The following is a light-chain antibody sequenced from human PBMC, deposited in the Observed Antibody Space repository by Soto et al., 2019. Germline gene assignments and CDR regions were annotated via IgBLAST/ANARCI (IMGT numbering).Light chain of an antibody. CDR1: QSVSRN. V-gene: IGKV3D-15*01. Sequence: EIVMTQSPATLSVSPWERATLSCRASQSVSRNLAWYQKKPGQAPRLLIYDASTRATGTPARFSGSGSGTKFTLSISSLQSEDFAVYYCQQYNNWPITFGQGTRLEIK. J-gene: IGKJ5*01. CDR3: QQYNNWPIT. CDR2: DAS.